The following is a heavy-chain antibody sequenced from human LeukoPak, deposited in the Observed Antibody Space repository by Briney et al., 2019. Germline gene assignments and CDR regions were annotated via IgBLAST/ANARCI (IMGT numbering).Heavy chain of an antibody. V-gene: IGHV3-48*03. J-gene: IGHJ6*04. CDR3: AELGITMIGGV. Sequence: GGSLRLTCAASGFTFNNYAMNWVRQAPGKGLEWVSYISSSGSTIYYADSVKGRFTISRDNAKNSLYLQMNSLRAEDTAVYYCAELGITMIGGVWGKGTTVTISS. CDR2: ISSSGSTI. CDR1: GFTFNNYA. D-gene: IGHD3-10*02.